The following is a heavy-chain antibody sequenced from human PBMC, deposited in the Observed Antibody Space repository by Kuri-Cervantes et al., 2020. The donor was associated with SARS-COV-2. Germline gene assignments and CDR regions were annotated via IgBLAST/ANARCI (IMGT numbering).Heavy chain of an antibody. CDR2: IGTAGDT. CDR1: GFTFSSYD. V-gene: IGHV3-13*01. CDR3: AKSAEDYDILTGYPN. Sequence: GESLKISCAASGFTFSSYDMHWVRQATGKGLEWVSVIGTAGDTYYPGSVKGRFTISRENAKNSLYLQMNSLRAEDTAVYYCAKSAEDYDILTGYPNWGQGTLVTVSS. J-gene: IGHJ4*02. D-gene: IGHD3-9*01.